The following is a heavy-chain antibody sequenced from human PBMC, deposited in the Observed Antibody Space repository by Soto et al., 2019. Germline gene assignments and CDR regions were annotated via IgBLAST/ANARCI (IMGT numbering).Heavy chain of an antibody. CDR1: GGSVSSGSYY. D-gene: IGHD3-22*01. J-gene: IGHJ6*02. Sequence: PSETLSLTCTVSGGSVSSGSYYWSWIRQPPGKGLEWIGYIYYSGSTNYNPSLKSRVTISVDTSKNQFSLKLSSVTAADTAVYYCARAQVYYDSSGYYPLFYYGMDVWGQGTTVTVSS. CDR3: ARAQVYYDSSGYYPLFYYGMDV. V-gene: IGHV4-61*01. CDR2: IYYSGST.